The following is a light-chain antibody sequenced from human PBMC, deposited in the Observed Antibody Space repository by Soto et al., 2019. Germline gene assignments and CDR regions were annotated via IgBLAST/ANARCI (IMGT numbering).Light chain of an antibody. J-gene: IGLJ1*01. CDR2: EVN. CDR3: SSYSSSDTLYV. CDR1: SGDVGAYNY. Sequence: QSVLTQPASVSGSPGQSITIYCTGTSGDVGAYNYVSWYQHHPGKAPKLMIYEVNYRPSGVSDRFSASKSGNTASLTIAGLQAEDEADYYCSSYSSSDTLYVFGTGTKLTVL. V-gene: IGLV2-14*01.